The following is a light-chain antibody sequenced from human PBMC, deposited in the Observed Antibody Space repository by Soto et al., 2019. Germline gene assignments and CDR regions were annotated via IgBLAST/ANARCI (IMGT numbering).Light chain of an antibody. CDR1: SSDVGGYNY. CDR3: SSYTSISTYV. Sequence: QSALTQPASVSGSPGQSITISCTGTSSDVGGYNYVSWYQQHPGKAPKLMIYEVSNRPSGVSNRFSGSKSGSTASLTISGLQAEDEADYYCSSYTSISTYVFGTGTKLTVL. J-gene: IGLJ1*01. V-gene: IGLV2-14*01. CDR2: EVS.